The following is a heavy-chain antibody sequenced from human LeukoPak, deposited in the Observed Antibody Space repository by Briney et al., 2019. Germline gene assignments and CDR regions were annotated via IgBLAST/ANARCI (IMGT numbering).Heavy chain of an antibody. CDR1: GGSISSDY. D-gene: IGHD1-26*01. CDR2: IYYSGST. J-gene: IGHJ5*02. Sequence: SETLSLTCTVSGGSISSDYWSWVRQPPGKGLEWIGYIYYSGSTNYNPSLKSRVTISVDTSKNQFSLKLSSVTAADTAVYYCARDLGGANWFDPWGQGTLVTVSP. CDR3: ARDLGGANWFDP. V-gene: IGHV4-59*01.